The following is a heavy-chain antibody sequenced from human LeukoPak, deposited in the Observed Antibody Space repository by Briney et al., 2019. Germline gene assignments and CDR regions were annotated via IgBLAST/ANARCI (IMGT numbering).Heavy chain of an antibody. J-gene: IGHJ4*02. D-gene: IGHD3-22*01. Sequence: GGSLRLSCAASGFAFSSYEMNWVRQAPGKGLEWVSYVSSSGSTIYYADSVKGRFTISRDNAKNSLYLQMNSLRAEDTAVYYCARPQIVVGYFDYWGQGTLVTVSS. V-gene: IGHV3-48*03. CDR3: ARPQIVVGYFDY. CDR2: VSSSGSTI. CDR1: GFAFSSYE.